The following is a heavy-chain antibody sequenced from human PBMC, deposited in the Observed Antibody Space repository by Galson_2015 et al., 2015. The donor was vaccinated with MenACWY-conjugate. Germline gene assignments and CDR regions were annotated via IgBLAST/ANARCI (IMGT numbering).Heavy chain of an antibody. CDR1: GFTFDDYG. CDR3: ARDRATVTNYYFYGMAV. J-gene: IGHJ6*02. D-gene: IGHD4-17*01. V-gene: IGHV3-20*04. CDR2: INWNGIST. Sequence: LRLSCAASGFTFDDYGMSWVRQAPGKGLEWVSVINWNGISTDCADSVKGRFTISRDNAKKSLYLQMNSLRAEVTALYYCARDRATVTNYYFYGMAVWGQGTRSPSL.